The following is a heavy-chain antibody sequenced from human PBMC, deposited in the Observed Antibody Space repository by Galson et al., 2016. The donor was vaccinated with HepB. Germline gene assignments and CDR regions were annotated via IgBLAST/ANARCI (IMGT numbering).Heavy chain of an antibody. J-gene: IGHJ4*02. Sequence: SVKVSCKASGYTFTSYGVNWVRQAPGQGLEWMGWISGYNGETNQAQKFQGRVTMTTDTSTSTAYMELGSLRHDDTAIYYCARGGWVTPSDYFDYWGQGTLVTVSS. CDR3: ARGGWVTPSDYFDY. CDR1: GYTFTSYG. D-gene: IGHD2-21*02. V-gene: IGHV1-18*04. CDR2: ISGYNGET.